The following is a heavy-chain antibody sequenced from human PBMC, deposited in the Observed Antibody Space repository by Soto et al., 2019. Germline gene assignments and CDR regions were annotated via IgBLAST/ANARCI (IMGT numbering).Heavy chain of an antibody. CDR3: ARQKIIYYDSSGYYYEVRAFDI. J-gene: IGHJ3*02. CDR1: GFTFSSYE. D-gene: IGHD3-22*01. Sequence: EVQLVESGGGLVQPGGSLRLSCAASGFTFSSYEMNWVRQAPGKGLEWVSYISSSGSTIYYADSVKGRFTISRDNAKNSLYLQMNSLRAEDTAVYYCARQKIIYYDSSGYYYEVRAFDIRGQGTMVTVSS. CDR2: ISSSGSTI. V-gene: IGHV3-48*03.